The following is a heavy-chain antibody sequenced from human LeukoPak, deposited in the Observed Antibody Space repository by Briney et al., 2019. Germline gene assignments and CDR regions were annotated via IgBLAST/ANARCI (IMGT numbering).Heavy chain of an antibody. Sequence: SETLSLTCTVSGGSVSSGSYYWSWIRQPPGKGLEWIGYIYYSGSTNYNPSLKSRVTISVDTSKNQFSLKLSSVTAADTAVYYCVREQQRDAFDIWGQGTMVTVSS. J-gene: IGHJ3*02. V-gene: IGHV4-61*01. D-gene: IGHD6-25*01. CDR3: VREQQRDAFDI. CDR1: GGSVSSGSYY. CDR2: IYYSGST.